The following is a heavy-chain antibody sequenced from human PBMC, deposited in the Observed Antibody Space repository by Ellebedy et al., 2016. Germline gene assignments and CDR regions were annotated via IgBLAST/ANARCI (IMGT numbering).Heavy chain of an antibody. Sequence: GGSLRLSCSASGFTLTNAWMNWVRQTPEMGLEWVGLIKSIPDGGAIDYAAPVRGRFTISRDEAQNILYLHMSSLRTDDTAVYYCVTEISGAFHIWGQGTMVTVSS. V-gene: IGHV3-15*07. CDR2: IKSIPDGGAI. D-gene: IGHD2/OR15-2a*01. CDR1: GFTLTNAW. J-gene: IGHJ3*02. CDR3: VTEISGAFHI.